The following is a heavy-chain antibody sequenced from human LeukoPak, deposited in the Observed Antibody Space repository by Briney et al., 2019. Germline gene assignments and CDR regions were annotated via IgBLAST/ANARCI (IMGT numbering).Heavy chain of an antibody. CDR1: GFTFGSYW. CDR3: ARETYSSSWTSFDP. D-gene: IGHD6-13*01. V-gene: IGHV3-7*01. CDR2: IKQDGSEK. J-gene: IGHJ5*02. Sequence: GGSLRLSCAASGFTFGSYWMSWVRQAPGKGLEWVANIKQDGSEKYYVDSVKGRFTISRDNAKNSLYLQMNSLRAEDTAVYYCARETYSSSWTSFDPWGQGTLVTVSS.